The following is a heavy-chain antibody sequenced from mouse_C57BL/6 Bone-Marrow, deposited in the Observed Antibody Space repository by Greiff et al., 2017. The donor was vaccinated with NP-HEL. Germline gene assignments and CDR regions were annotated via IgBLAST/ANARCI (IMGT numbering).Heavy chain of an antibody. D-gene: IGHD2-1*01. Sequence: EVHLVESEGGLVQPGSSMKLSCTASGFTFSDYYMAWVRQVPEKGLEWVANINYDGSSTYYLDSLKSRFIISRDNAKNILYLQMSSLKSEDTATYYCARDRGGNYEFDYWGQGTTLTVSS. J-gene: IGHJ2*01. CDR1: GFTFSDYY. V-gene: IGHV5-16*01. CDR2: INYDGSST. CDR3: ARDRGGNYEFDY.